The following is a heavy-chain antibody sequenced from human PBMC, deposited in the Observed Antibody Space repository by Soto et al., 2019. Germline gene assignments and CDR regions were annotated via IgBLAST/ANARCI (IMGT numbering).Heavy chain of an antibody. CDR3: AHMGVGYGYYYYGMDV. Sequence: SGATLVNTTQTLTLTFTGSGFSRSTRGVGVGWIRQPPGKALEWLALIYWDDDKRYSPSLKSRLTITKDTSKNQVVLTMTNMDPVDAATYYCAHMGVGYGYYYYGMDVWGQGP. V-gene: IGHV2-5*02. CDR1: GFSRSTRGVG. CDR2: IYWDDDK. J-gene: IGHJ6*02. D-gene: IGHD4-17*01.